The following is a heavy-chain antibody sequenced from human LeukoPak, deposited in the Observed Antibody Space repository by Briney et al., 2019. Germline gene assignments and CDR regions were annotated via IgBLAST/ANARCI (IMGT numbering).Heavy chain of an antibody. D-gene: IGHD2-15*01. CDR3: ARGFAFYCSGADCSSGSTSFDY. V-gene: IGHV4-34*01. CDR2: INHSGSS. Sequence: SETLSLTCAVYGGSFSSYYWSWIRQSPGKGLEWIAEINHSGSSNYNPSLKSRVTLSVDTSKKQFSLNLSSVTAADTAVYYCARGFAFYCSGADCSSGSTSFDYWGQGILVTVSS. J-gene: IGHJ4*02. CDR1: GGSFSSYY.